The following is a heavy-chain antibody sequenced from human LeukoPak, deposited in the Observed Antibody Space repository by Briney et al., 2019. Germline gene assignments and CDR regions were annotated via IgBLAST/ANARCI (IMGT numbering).Heavy chain of an antibody. CDR3: ARTIIRLWLLWFDP. Sequence: PGGSLRLSCAASGFTFSSYSMNWVRQAPGKGLEWVSYISSSSTIYYADSVKGRFTISRDNAKNSLYLQMNSLRAEDTAVYYCARTIIRLWLLWFDPWGQGTLVTVSS. V-gene: IGHV3-48*01. CDR1: GFTFSSYS. CDR2: ISSSSTI. J-gene: IGHJ5*02. D-gene: IGHD5-18*01.